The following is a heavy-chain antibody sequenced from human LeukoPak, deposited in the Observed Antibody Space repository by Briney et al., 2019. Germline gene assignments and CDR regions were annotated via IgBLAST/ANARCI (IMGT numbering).Heavy chain of an antibody. CDR2: IRYDGSNE. V-gene: IGHV3-30*02. J-gene: IGHJ4*02. CDR1: GFTLSNYG. D-gene: IGHD1-26*01. CDR3: AKGGQWEPLLY. Sequence: GGSLRLSCAASGFTLSNYGMHWVRQAPGKGLEWGAFIRYDGSNEYYADSVKGRFTISRDNSKHTLYLQMNSLRTEDTAVYYCAKGGQWEPLLYWGQGTLVTVSS.